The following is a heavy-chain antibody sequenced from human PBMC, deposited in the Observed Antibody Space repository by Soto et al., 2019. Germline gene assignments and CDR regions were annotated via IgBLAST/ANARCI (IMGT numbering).Heavy chain of an antibody. CDR1: GYTFSSHG. Sequence: QVQLVESGGGVVQPGTSLRLSCAASGYTFSSHGMHWVRQAPGKGLEWVAVIWYDGSKKYYAGSVKGRFTISRDDSKNTLYLEMNNLRAEDTAMYYCARDPAFSMDVWGQGTTVNVSS. D-gene: IGHD6-25*01. V-gene: IGHV3-33*01. CDR3: ARDPAFSMDV. J-gene: IGHJ6*02. CDR2: IWYDGSKK.